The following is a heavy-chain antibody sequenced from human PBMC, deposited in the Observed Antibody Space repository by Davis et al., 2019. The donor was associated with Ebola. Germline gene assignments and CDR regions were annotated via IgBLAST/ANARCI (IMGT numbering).Heavy chain of an antibody. V-gene: IGHV1-18*04. D-gene: IGHD4-17*01. J-gene: IGHJ6*04. CDR1: GYTFTSYY. CDR2: ISAYNGNT. CDR3: AREGYGDYVLSYYYGMDV. Sequence: ASVKVSCKASGYTFTSYYMHWVRQAPGQGLEWMGWISAYNGNTNYAQKLQGRVTMTTDTSTSTAYMELRSLRSDDTAVYYCAREGYGDYVLSYYYGMDVWGKGTTVTVSS.